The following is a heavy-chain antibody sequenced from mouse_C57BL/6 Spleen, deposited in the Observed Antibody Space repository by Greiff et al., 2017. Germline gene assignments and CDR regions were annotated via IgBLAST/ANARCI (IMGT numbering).Heavy chain of an antibody. Sequence: EVKLMESGGGLVKPGGSLKLSCAASGFTFSDYGMHWVRQAPEKGLEWVAYISSGSSTIYYADTVKGRFTISRDNAKNTLFLQMTSLRSEDTAMYYCARQTVVATRYAMDYWGQGTSVTVSS. CDR1: GFTFSDYG. CDR3: ARQTVVATRYAMDY. CDR2: ISSGSSTI. V-gene: IGHV5-17*01. J-gene: IGHJ4*01. D-gene: IGHD1-1*01.